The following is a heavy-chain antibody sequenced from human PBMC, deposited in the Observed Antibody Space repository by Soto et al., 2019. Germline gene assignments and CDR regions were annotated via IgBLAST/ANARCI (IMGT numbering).Heavy chain of an antibody. CDR2: ISSSSSYI. CDR3: ARDLGYCSSTSCYDFGRYCFDC. Sequence: GGSLRLSCAASGFTFSSYSMNWVRQAPGKGLEWVSSISSSSSYIYYADSVKGRFTISRDNAKNSLYLQMNSLRAEDTAVYYCARDLGYCSSTSCYDFGRYCFDCWGQGTLVAVSS. CDR1: GFTFSSYS. J-gene: IGHJ4*02. V-gene: IGHV3-21*01. D-gene: IGHD2-2*01.